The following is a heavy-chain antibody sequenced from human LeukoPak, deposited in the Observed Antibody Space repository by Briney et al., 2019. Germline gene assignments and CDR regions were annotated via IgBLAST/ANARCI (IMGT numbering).Heavy chain of an antibody. Sequence: GASVKVSCKGSGYTFSSYGLSWVRQAPGQGLEWMGWINAYNGHANYAQKFQGRVTMTTDTSTSTAYMELRSLRSDDTAVYYCALLRKITIFGVVYNWFDPWGQGTLVTVSS. CDR1: GYTFSSYG. D-gene: IGHD3-3*01. J-gene: IGHJ5*02. CDR3: ALLRKITIFGVVYNWFDP. V-gene: IGHV1-18*01. CDR2: INAYNGHA.